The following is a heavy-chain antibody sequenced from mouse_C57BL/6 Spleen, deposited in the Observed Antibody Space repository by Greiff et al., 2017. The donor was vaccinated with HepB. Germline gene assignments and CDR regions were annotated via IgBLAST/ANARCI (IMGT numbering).Heavy chain of an antibody. CDR2: IDPSDSYT. CDR3: ARRGFYYAMDY. Sequence: QVQLQQSGAELVMPGASVKLSCKASGYTFTSYWMHWVKQRPGQGLEWIGGIDPSDSYTNYNQKFKGKSTLTVDKSSSTAYMQLSSLTSEDSAVYYCARRGFYYAMDYWGQGTSVTVSS. V-gene: IGHV1-69*01. CDR1: GYTFTSYW. J-gene: IGHJ4*01.